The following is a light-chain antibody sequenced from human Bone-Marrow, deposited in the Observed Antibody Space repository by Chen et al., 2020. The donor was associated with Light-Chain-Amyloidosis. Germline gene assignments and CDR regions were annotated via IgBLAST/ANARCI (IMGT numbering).Light chain of an antibody. Sequence: QSVLTQPPSVSGAPGQRVTIYCTGSSSNIGAGYDVHWYQQLPGTAPKLLIYGNSNRPSGVPDRFSGSKSGTSASLAITGLQAEDGADYYCQSYDSSLSGSVFGGGTKLTVL. V-gene: IGLV1-40*01. J-gene: IGLJ3*02. CDR2: GNS. CDR3: QSYDSSLSGSV. CDR1: SSNIGAGYD.